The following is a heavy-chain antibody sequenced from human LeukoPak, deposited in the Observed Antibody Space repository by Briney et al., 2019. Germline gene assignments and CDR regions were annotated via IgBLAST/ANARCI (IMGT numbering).Heavy chain of an antibody. V-gene: IGHV1-69*13. J-gene: IGHJ6*02. CDR3: ARSGYSYGGPRYYYYYGMDV. CDR1: GGTFSSYA. CDR2: IIPIFGTA. Sequence: SVKVSCKASGGTFSSYAISWVRQAPGQGLEWMGGIIPIFGTANYAQKFQGRVTITADESTSTAYMELSSLRSEDTAVYYCARSGYSYGGPRYYYYYGMDVWGQGTTVTVSS. D-gene: IGHD5-18*01.